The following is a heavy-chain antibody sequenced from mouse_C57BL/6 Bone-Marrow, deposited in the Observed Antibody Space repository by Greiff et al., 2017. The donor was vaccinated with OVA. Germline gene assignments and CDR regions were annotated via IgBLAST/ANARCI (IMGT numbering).Heavy chain of an antibody. J-gene: IGHJ2*01. CDR2: INPYNGGT. CDR1: GYTFTDYY. CDR3: ARKGDYYGSSFPFDY. V-gene: IGHV1-19*01. Sequence: VQLQQSGPVLVKPGASVKMSCKASGYTFTDYYMNWVKQSHGKSLEWIGVINPYNGGTSYNQKFKGKATLTVDKSSSTAYMELNSLTSEDSAVYYCARKGDYYGSSFPFDYWGQGTTLTVSS. D-gene: IGHD1-1*01.